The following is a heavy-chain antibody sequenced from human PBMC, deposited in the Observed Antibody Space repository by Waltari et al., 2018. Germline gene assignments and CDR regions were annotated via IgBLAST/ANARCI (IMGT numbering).Heavy chain of an antibody. CDR3: ARRGSYYALYYFDY. Sequence: QVQLQESGPGLVKPSGNLSLTCTVSGGSLSSRHWWSGVSEPQGKGLEWIGEIYHSGSTNYNPSLKSRVTISVDKSKNQFSLKLSSVTAADTAVYYCARRGSYYALYYFDYWGQGTLVTVSS. CDR1: GGSLSSRHW. D-gene: IGHD1-26*01. J-gene: IGHJ4*02. CDR2: IYHSGST. V-gene: IGHV4-4*02.